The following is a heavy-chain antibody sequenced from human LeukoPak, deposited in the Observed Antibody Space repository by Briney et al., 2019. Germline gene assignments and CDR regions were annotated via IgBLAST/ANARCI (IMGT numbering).Heavy chain of an antibody. Sequence: GGSLRLSCAASGFTFSNAWMSWVRQAPGKGLEWVVRIKSKTDGGTTDYAAPVKGRFTISRDDSKNTLYLQMNSLKTEDTAVYYCTTEATLDYYDSSGYSVYWGQGTLVTVSS. CDR1: GFTFSNAW. CDR2: IKSKTDGGTT. D-gene: IGHD3-22*01. J-gene: IGHJ4*02. V-gene: IGHV3-15*01. CDR3: TTEATLDYYDSSGYSVY.